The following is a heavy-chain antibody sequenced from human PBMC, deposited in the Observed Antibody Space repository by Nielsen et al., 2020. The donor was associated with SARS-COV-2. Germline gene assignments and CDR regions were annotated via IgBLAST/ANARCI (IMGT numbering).Heavy chain of an antibody. CDR1: GDSISSQTW. CDR3: ARMIGYSTSSDS. D-gene: IGHD2/OR15-2a*01. Sequence: SETLSLTCGVFGDSISSQTWWSWVRQPPGQGLEWIGQIYHGGSVNYNPSLRSRVAISVDKPNNQFPLKLTSVTAADTAVYYCARMIGYSTSSDSWGQGTLVTVSS. CDR2: IYHGGSV. V-gene: IGHV4-4*02. J-gene: IGHJ4*02.